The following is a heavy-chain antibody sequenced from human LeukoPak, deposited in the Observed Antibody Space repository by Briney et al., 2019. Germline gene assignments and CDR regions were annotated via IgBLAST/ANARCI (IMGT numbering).Heavy chain of an antibody. Sequence: SVKVSCKASGGTFSSYAISWVRQAPGQGREWMGGIIPIFGTANYAQKFQGRVTTTADESTSTAYMELSSLRSEDTAVYYCATFRAHNYDFWSGYLDYWCQGTLLTVSS. D-gene: IGHD3-3*01. J-gene: IGHJ4*02. V-gene: IGHV1-69*13. CDR3: ATFRAHNYDFWSGYLDY. CDR1: GGTFSSYA. CDR2: IIPIFGTA.